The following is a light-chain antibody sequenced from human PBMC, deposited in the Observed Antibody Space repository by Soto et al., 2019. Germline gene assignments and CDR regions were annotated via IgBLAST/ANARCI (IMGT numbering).Light chain of an antibody. Sequence: QSVLTQPPSASGTPGQRVTISCSGSSSNIGRNPVYWYRQLPGTAPKLLIYRSNQRPSGVPDRFSVSKPGTSASLAISGLRSEDEVNYYSASWDYSLSGWRFGGGTKLTVL. CDR2: RSN. CDR3: ASWDYSLSGWR. V-gene: IGLV1-47*01. J-gene: IGLJ3*02. CDR1: SSNIGRNP.